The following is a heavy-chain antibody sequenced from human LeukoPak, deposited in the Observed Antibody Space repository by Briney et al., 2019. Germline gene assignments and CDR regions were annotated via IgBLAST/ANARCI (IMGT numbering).Heavy chain of an antibody. J-gene: IGHJ6*03. CDR3: ARLACSGGSCYYYYYYMDV. D-gene: IGHD2-15*01. V-gene: IGHV3-20*04. CDR1: GFTFSSYW. CDR2: INWNGGST. Sequence: TGGSLRLSCAASGFTFSSYWMSWVRQAPGKGLEWVSGINWNGGSTGYADSVKGRFTISRDNAKNSLYLQMNSLRAEDTALYYCARLACSGGSCYYYYYYMDVWGKGTTVTVSS.